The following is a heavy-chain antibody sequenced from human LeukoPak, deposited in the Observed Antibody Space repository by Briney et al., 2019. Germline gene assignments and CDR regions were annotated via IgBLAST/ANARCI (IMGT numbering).Heavy chain of an antibody. Sequence: ASVKVSCKASGYTFTSYGISWVRQAPGQGLEWMGWISAYNGNTNYAQKLQGRVTMTTDTSTSTAYMELRSLRSDDTAVYYCARDLWQVAAAGTLDYWGQGTLVTVSS. D-gene: IGHD6-13*01. CDR3: ARDLWQVAAAGTLDY. CDR2: ISAYNGNT. CDR1: GYTFTSYG. J-gene: IGHJ4*02. V-gene: IGHV1-18*01.